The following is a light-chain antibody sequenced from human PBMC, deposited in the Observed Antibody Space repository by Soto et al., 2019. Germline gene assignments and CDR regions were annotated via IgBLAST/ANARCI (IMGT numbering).Light chain of an antibody. V-gene: IGLV2-8*01. Sequence: QSALTQPPSASGSPGQSVTISCTGTSSDVGAYKYVSWYQQYPGKAPKLMIYEVTKRPSGVPDRFSGSKSGNTDSLTVSGLQAEDEADYYCTSYVGNDIWVFGGGTKVTAL. J-gene: IGLJ3*02. CDR3: TSYVGNDIWV. CDR2: EVT. CDR1: SSDVGAYKY.